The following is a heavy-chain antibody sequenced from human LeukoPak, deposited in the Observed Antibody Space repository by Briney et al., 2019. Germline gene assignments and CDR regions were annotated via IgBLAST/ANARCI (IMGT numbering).Heavy chain of an antibody. CDR1: GFTIRSSW. V-gene: IGHV3-7*01. CDR2: MNEDGSGT. CDR3: ARDPAWGSIDY. J-gene: IGHJ4*02. D-gene: IGHD7-27*01. Sequence: GGSLRLSCAVSGFTIRSSWMSWGRQTPGKGLEWVADMNEDGSGTYYVDSVKGRFTVSRDNAKNSLYLQMSSLRAEDTAVYYCARDPAWGSIDYWGEGTLVTVSS.